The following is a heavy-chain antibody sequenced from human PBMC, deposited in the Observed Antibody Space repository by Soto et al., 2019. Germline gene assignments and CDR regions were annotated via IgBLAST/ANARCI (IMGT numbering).Heavy chain of an antibody. J-gene: IGHJ5*02. CDR1: GYTFTSYA. CDR3: ASSWDWNYAGDNWFDP. CDR2: VNAGNGNT. D-gene: IGHD1-7*01. V-gene: IGHV1-3*01. Sequence: QVQLVQSGAEVKKPGASVKVSCKASGYTFTSYAMHWVRQAPGQRLEGMGWVNAGNGNTKYSQKFQGRVTITRDTSASTAYMELSSLRSEDTAVYYCASSWDWNYAGDNWFDPWGQGTLVTVSS.